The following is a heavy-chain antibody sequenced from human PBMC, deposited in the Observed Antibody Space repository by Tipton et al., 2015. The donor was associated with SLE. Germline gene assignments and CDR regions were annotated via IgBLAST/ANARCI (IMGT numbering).Heavy chain of an antibody. Sequence: TLSLTCTVSGGSISSSNYYWGWIRQPPGKGLEWIGCIYYSVGTYYNPSLKSRVSISVDTSKNQFFLNLRSVPAADTAVYFSAKGGASVLIRETYVANWDQGSLVTVSS. V-gene: IGHV4-39*07. J-gene: IGHJ4*02. CDR3: AKGGASVLIRETYVAN. D-gene: IGHD3-10*01. CDR2: IYYSVGT. CDR1: GGSISSSNYY.